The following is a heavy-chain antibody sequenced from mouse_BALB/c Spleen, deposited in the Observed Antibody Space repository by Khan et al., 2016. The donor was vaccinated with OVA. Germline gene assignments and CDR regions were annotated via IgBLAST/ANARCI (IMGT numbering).Heavy chain of an antibody. D-gene: IGHD1-1*01. CDR1: GYTFTNYG. CDR2: INTNTGES. CDR3: ARGNYYGSNSWFAY. Sequence: QIQLVQSGPELKKPGETVKISCKASGYTFTNYGMNCVKQAPGKGLKWMGWINTNTGESTYGEEFKGRFAFSLETSASTAYLQINNLKNEDTATYFCARGNYYGSNSWFAYWGQGTLVTVSA. V-gene: IGHV9-3*02. J-gene: IGHJ3*01.